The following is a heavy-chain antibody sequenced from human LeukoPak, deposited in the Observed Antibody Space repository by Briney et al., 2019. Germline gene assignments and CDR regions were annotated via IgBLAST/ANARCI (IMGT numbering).Heavy chain of an antibody. Sequence: PSETLSLICTVSGGSISSYYWSWIRQPPGKGLEWIGYIYYSGSTNYNPSHKSRVNISVDTSKNQFSLKLSSVPAADTAVYYCARGYYDSSGYRPRNRPVEFYYMDVWGKGTTVTVSS. D-gene: IGHD3-22*01. V-gene: IGHV4-59*01. CDR1: GGSISSYY. CDR2: IYYSGST. J-gene: IGHJ6*03. CDR3: ARGYYDSSGYRPRNRPVEFYYMDV.